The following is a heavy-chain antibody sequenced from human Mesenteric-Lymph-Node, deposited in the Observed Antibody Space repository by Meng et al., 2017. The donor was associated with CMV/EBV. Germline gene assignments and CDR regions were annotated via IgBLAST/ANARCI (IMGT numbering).Heavy chain of an antibody. D-gene: IGHD3-3*01. CDR2: ISAYNGNT. CDR1: GYTFNSYG. J-gene: IGHJ3*02. V-gene: IGHV1-18*01. Sequence: ASVKVSCKASGYTFNSYGISWVRQALGQGLEWMGWISAYNGNTNYAQKLQGRITMTTDTSTSTAYMELRSLRSDDTAVYYCARAFWSGYYGAFDIWGQGTMVTVS. CDR3: ARAFWSGYYGAFDI.